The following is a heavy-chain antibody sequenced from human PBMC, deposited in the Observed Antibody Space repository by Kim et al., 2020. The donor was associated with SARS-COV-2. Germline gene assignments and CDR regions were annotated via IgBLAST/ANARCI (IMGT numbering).Heavy chain of an antibody. CDR3: TTERIYYDSSGYHILSIYYYYGMDG. J-gene: IGHJ6*02. Sequence: GGSLRLSCAASGFTFSNAWMSWVRQAPGKGLEWVGRIKSKTDGGTTDYAAPVKGRFTISRDDSKNALYLQMNSLKTEDTAVYYCTTERIYYDSSGYHILSIYYYYGMDGWGQGTTVTVSS. CDR1: GFTFSNAW. D-gene: IGHD3-22*01. CDR2: IKSKTDGGTT. V-gene: IGHV3-15*01.